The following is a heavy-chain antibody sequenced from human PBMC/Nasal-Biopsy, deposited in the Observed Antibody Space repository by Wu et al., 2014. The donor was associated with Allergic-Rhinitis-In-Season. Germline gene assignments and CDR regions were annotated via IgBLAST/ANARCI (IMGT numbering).Heavy chain of an antibody. Sequence: TLSLTCTVSGDSISSDYWSWIRQPAGKGLEWIGRIYASGSTNYNPSLKSRVTMSIDTSKNQFSLRLSSVTAADTAVYYCAREKNDDYGHYVGYFDHCGQGILVTVSS. D-gene: IGHD4-17*01. CDR2: IYASGST. CDR3: AREKNDDYGHYVGYFDH. V-gene: IGHV4-4*07. CDR1: GDSISSDY. J-gene: IGHJ4*02.